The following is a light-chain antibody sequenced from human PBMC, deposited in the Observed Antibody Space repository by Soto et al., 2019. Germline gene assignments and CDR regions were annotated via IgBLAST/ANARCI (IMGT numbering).Light chain of an antibody. CDR3: QQLNSYPIT. CDR2: AAS. V-gene: IGKV1-5*01. Sequence: IQMYHSPSTLSASVEDRVTITCRASQSISNWLAWYRQKPGKAPKRLIYAASSLQSGVPSRFSGSGSGTDFTLTISSLQPEDVATYYCQQLNSYPITFGQGTRLENK. CDR1: QSISNW. J-gene: IGKJ5*01.